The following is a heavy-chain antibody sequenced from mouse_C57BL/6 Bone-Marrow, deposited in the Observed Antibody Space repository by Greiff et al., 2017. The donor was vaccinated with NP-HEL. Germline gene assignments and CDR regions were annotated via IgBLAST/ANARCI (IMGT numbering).Heavy chain of an antibody. CDR3: ARQGLRYWYFDV. CDR1: GYTFTSYG. D-gene: IGHD2-2*01. J-gene: IGHJ1*03. V-gene: IGHV1-81*01. CDR2: IYPRSGNT. Sequence: QVHVKQSGAELARPGASVKLSCKASGYTFTSYGISWVKQRTGQGLEWIGEIYPRSGNTYYNEKFKGKATLTADKSSSTAYMELRSLTSEDSAVYFCARQGLRYWYFDVWGTGTTVTVSS.